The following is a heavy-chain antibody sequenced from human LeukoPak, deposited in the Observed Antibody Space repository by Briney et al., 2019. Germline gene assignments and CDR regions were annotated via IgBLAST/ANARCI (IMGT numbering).Heavy chain of an antibody. CDR2: IFYSGST. D-gene: IGHD6-19*01. V-gene: IGHV4-39*01. J-gene: IGHJ5*02. Sequence: PSETLSLTCTVSGGSVSSSSYYWGWIRQPPGKGLEWIGSIFYSGSTYYNASLRSRVTISVDTSKNQFSLKLSSVTAADTAVYYCARHVIFSLVAVGGNNWFDPWGQGTLVTVSS. CDR1: GGSVSSSSYY. CDR3: ARHVIFSLVAVGGNNWFDP.